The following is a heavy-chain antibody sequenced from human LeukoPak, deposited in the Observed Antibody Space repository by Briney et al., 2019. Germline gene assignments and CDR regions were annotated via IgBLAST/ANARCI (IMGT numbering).Heavy chain of an antibody. J-gene: IGHJ3*02. CDR1: GGSISSGGYS. Sequence: SETLSLTCAVSGGSISSGGYSWSWIRQPPGKGLEWIGFIYYSGSTYYNPSLKSRLAISVDRSKNQFSLKLSSATAADTAVYYCARSLYYYDTSAPRAFDIWGQGTMVTVSS. D-gene: IGHD3-22*01. CDR2: IYYSGST. CDR3: ARSLYYYDTSAPRAFDI. V-gene: IGHV4-30-2*01.